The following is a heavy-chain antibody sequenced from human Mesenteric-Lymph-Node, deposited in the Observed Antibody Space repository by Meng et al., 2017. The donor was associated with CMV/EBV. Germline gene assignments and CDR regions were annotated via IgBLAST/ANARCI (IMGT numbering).Heavy chain of an antibody. V-gene: IGHV3-23*01. CDR2: ISGSGGST. Sequence: GGSLRLSCAASGFTFSSYAMSWVRQAPGKGLEWVSAISGSGGSTYYADSVKGRFTMSRDNSKNTAYLQMNSLRAEDTALYYCARWDTGFDCWGQGTLVTVSS. D-gene: IGHD1-26*01. J-gene: IGHJ5*01. CDR1: GFTFSSYA. CDR3: ARWDTGFDC.